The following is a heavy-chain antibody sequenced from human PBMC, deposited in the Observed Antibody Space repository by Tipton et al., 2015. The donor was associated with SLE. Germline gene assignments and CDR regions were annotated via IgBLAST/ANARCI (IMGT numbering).Heavy chain of an antibody. V-gene: IGHV4-61*01. Sequence: TLSLTCTVSGGSISSGSYYWSWIRQPPGKGLEWIGYIYYSGSTNYNPSLKSRVTISVDTSKNQFSLKLSSVTAADTAVYYCARDPSSGWTWYFDLWGRGTLVTVSS. CDR1: GGSISSGSYY. CDR3: ARDPSSGWTWYFDL. D-gene: IGHD6-19*01. J-gene: IGHJ2*01. CDR2: IYYSGST.